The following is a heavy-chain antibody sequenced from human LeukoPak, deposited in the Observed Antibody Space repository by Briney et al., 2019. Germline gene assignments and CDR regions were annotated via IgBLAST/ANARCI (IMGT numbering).Heavy chain of an antibody. J-gene: IGHJ4*02. D-gene: IGHD1-26*01. Sequence: SETLSLTCTVSGGSVTSYYWSWIRQPPGKGLEWIGYIYYSGSTNYNPSLKSRVTISVDTSTNQFSLKLSSVTAADTAVYYCARGVGATITPDFDYWGQGTLVTVSS. V-gene: IGHV4-59*02. CDR3: ARGVGATITPDFDY. CDR2: IYYSGST. CDR1: GGSVTSYY.